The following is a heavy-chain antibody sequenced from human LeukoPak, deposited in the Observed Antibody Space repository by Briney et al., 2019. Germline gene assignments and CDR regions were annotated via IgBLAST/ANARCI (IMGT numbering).Heavy chain of an antibody. D-gene: IGHD6-6*01. J-gene: IGHJ4*02. Sequence: SQTLSLTCTVSGGSISSGNYYWSWIRQPAGKGLEWIGRIYTSGSTNYNPSPKSRVTISVDTSKNQFSLKLSSVTAADTAMYYCARNIPARPQDYWGQGTLVTVSS. CDR2: IYTSGST. CDR3: ARNIPARPQDY. CDR1: GGSISSGNYY. V-gene: IGHV4-61*02.